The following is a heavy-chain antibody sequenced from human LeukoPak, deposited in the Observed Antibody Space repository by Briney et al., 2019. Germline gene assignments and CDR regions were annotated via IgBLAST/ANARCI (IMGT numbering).Heavy chain of an antibody. CDR3: ARALAAAGTGYYFDY. Sequence: GGSLRLSCAASGFAFSSDAMSWVRQAPGKGLEWVSLIRGDNSIIEYADSVKGRFTISRDNAMNSLYLQMNSLRAEDTAVYYCARALAAAGTGYYFDYWGQGTLVTVSS. J-gene: IGHJ4*02. CDR2: IRGDNSII. D-gene: IGHD6-13*01. CDR1: GFAFSSDA. V-gene: IGHV3-21*01.